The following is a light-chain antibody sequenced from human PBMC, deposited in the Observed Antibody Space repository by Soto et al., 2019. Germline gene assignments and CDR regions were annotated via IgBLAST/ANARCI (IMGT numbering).Light chain of an antibody. CDR3: QQRSNWPPV. J-gene: IGKJ4*01. CDR2: DAS. V-gene: IGKV3-11*01. CDR1: QSVSSY. Sequence: EIVLTQSPATLSLSPGERATLSCRASQSVSSYLAWYQQKPGQAPRLLIYDASNRATGIPARFSGSGSGTDFTLTISSLEPEVFAVYYCQQRSNWPPVFGGGTKVEIK.